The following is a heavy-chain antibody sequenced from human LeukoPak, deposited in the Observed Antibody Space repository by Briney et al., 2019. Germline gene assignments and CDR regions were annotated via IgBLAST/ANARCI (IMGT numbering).Heavy chain of an antibody. CDR1: GYTLTELS. V-gene: IGHV1-24*01. CDR3: ATATSEWSTRYYYYMDV. CDR2: FDPEDGET. Sequence: ASVKVSCKVSGYTLTELSMHWVRQAPGKGLEWMGGFDPEDGETIYAQKFQGRVTMTEDTYTDTAYMELSSLRSEDTAVYYCATATSEWSTRYYYYMDVWGKGTTVTVSS. D-gene: IGHD3-3*01. J-gene: IGHJ6*03.